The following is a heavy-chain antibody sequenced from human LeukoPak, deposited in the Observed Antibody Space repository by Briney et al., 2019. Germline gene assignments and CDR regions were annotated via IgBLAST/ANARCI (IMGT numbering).Heavy chain of an antibody. CDR2: ISGSGGST. Sequence: GGSLRLSCAASGFTFSSYAMSWVRQAPGKGLEWVSAISGSGGSTYCADSVKGRFTISRDNSKNTLYLQMNSLRADDTAVYYCAKRRGLELTYYYHMDVWGKGTTVTVSS. J-gene: IGHJ6*03. CDR1: GFTFSSYA. V-gene: IGHV3-23*01. D-gene: IGHD1-7*01. CDR3: AKRRGLELTYYYHMDV.